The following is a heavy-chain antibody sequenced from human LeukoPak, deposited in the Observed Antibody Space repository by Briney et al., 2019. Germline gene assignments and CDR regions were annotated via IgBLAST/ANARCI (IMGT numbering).Heavy chain of an antibody. CDR3: TTDGIPAGIFWW. CDR2: IKSKTAGGST. Sequence: PGGSLRLSCAASGFTFSNAWMSWVRQAPGKGLEWVGRIKSKTAGGSTDYAAPVKGRFTISRDDSKNTLYLQMNSLKTEDTAVYYCTTDGIPAGIFWWWGQGSLVTVSS. CDR1: GFTFSNAW. D-gene: IGHD2-21*01. V-gene: IGHV3-15*01. J-gene: IGHJ4*02.